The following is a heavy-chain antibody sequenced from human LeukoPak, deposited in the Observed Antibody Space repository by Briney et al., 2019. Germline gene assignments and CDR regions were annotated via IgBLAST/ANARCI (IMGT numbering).Heavy chain of an antibody. J-gene: IGHJ6*02. D-gene: IGHD6-19*01. CDR1: GGAFSSYA. CDR2: MNHNSGNT. V-gene: IGHV1-8*02. Sequence: ASVKVSCKASGGAFSSYAINWVRQATGQGLEWMGWMNHNSGNTGYAQKFQGRVTMTRNTSISTAYMELSSLRSEDTVVYYCARGDYRYSSGWRYYYGMDVWGQGTTVTVSS. CDR3: ARGDYRYSSGWRYYYGMDV.